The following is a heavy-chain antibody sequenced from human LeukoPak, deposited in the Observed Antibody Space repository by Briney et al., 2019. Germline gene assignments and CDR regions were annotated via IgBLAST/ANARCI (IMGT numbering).Heavy chain of an antibody. Sequence: QAGGSLRLSCAASGFTFSSYDMHWVRQATGKGLEWVSAIGTAGDTYYPGSVKGRFTISRENAKNSLYLQMNSLRAGDTAVYYCAKADITGCSRFATRGQGTLFTASP. CDR1: GFTFSSYD. CDR3: AKADITGCSRFAT. D-gene: IGHD3-16*02. V-gene: IGHV3-13*04. CDR2: IGTAGDT. J-gene: IGHJ4*02.